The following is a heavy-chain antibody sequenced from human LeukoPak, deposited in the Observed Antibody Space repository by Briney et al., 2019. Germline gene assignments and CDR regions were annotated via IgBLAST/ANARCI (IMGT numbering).Heavy chain of an antibody. Sequence: PGGSLRLSCAASGFTFSSYSMNWVRQAPGKGLEWVSSISSSSTYIYYADPLKGRFTISRDNAKNSLYLQMNSLRAEDTAVYYCARVGGYCSSTSCYNYYMDVWGKGTTVTVSS. CDR3: ARVGGYCSSTSCYNYYMDV. V-gene: IGHV3-21*01. D-gene: IGHD2-2*02. CDR2: ISSSSTYI. J-gene: IGHJ6*03. CDR1: GFTFSSYS.